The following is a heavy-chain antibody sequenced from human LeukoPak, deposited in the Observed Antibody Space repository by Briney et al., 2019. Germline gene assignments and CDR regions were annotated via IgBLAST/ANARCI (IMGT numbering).Heavy chain of an antibody. CDR1: GFTFSNYA. Sequence: GGSLRLSCAASGFTFSNYAMMWVRQAPGKRLEWFSSITGSGDGTYYADSVRGRFTISRDNSENTLYLQLNSLRAEDTAVYFCVKGFVHPTYYFDYWGQGTLVTVSS. CDR2: ITGSGDGT. D-gene: IGHD3-10*01. J-gene: IGHJ4*02. CDR3: VKGFVHPTYYFDY. V-gene: IGHV3-23*01.